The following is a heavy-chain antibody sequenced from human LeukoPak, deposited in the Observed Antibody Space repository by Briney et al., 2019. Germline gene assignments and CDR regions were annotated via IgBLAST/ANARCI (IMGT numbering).Heavy chain of an antibody. Sequence: PGGSLRLACAASAFTFSSYEMHWVRQAPGKGLEWVSYISSSGSTIYYADSVKGRFTISRDNAKNSLYLQMNSLRAEDTAVYYCAELGITMIGGVWGKGTTVTISS. CDR2: ISSSGSTI. CDR1: AFTFSSYE. CDR3: AELGITMIGGV. J-gene: IGHJ6*04. D-gene: IGHD3-10*02. V-gene: IGHV3-48*03.